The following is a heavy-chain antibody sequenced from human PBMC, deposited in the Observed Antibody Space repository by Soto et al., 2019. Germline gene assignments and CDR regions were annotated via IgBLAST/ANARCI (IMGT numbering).Heavy chain of an antibody. V-gene: IGHV1-18*01. CDR3: ARDTSHYFDH. J-gene: IGHJ4*02. Sequence: ASVKVSCKASGYTLITYGVTWVRQAPGQGLEWMGWITPYNGKTHYAQKFQDRVTMTTDTAATTAYMELRSLTSDDSAMYFCARDTSHYFDHWGQGILVTVS. CDR1: GYTLITYG. D-gene: IGHD2-2*01. CDR2: ITPYNGKT.